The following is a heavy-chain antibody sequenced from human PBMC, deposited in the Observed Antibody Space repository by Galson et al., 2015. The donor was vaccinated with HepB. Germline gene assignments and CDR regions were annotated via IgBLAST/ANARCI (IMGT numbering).Heavy chain of an antibody. J-gene: IGHJ4*02. Sequence: QSGAEVTKPGESLKISCTGSGYSFTSYWIGWVRQMPGKGLEWMGIIYPGDSDTRYSPSFQGQVTISADKSISTAYLQWCSLKASDTAMYYCARGGLGIAAAGTHFDYWGQGTLVTVSS. V-gene: IGHV5-51*01. D-gene: IGHD6-13*01. CDR2: IYPGDSDT. CDR3: ARGGLGIAAAGTHFDY. CDR1: GYSFTSYW.